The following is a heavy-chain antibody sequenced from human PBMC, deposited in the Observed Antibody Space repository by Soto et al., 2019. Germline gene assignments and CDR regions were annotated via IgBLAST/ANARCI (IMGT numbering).Heavy chain of an antibody. CDR3: ARANILTGYYVVYLDF. J-gene: IGHJ2*01. D-gene: IGHD3-9*01. V-gene: IGHV4-34*01. Sequence: SETLSLTCAASGGSFSGYYWSWIRQPPGRGLEWIGEINHSGNSNYNPALESRVTISVDPSKNQFSLKLISVTAADTAVYYCARANILTGYYVVYLDFSGRGTLVIGSS. CDR1: GGSFSGYY. CDR2: INHSGNS.